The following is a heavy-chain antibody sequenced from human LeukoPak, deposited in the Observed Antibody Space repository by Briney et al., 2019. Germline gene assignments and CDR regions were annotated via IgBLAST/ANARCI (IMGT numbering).Heavy chain of an antibody. D-gene: IGHD6-19*01. V-gene: IGHV3-21*01. J-gene: IGHJ4*02. CDR1: GFTFSSYS. CDR3: AGESVPYSSGWYDY. Sequence: GGSLRLSCAASGFTFSSYSMNWVRQAPGKGLEWVSSISSSSSYIYYADSVKGRFTISRDNAKNSLYLQMNSLRAEDTAVYYCAGESVPYSSGWYDYWGQGTLVTVSS. CDR2: ISSSSSYI.